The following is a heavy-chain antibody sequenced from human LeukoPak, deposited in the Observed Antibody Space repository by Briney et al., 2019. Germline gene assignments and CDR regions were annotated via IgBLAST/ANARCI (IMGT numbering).Heavy chain of an antibody. CDR1: GFTFSSYA. CDR3: AKGAKRYCSSTSCYTRSYYYYYYGMDV. D-gene: IGHD2-2*02. CDR2: ISGSGGST. V-gene: IGHV3-23*01. J-gene: IGHJ6*02. Sequence: GGSLGLSCAASGFTFSSYAMSWVRQAPGKGLEWVSAISGSGGSTYYADSVKGRFTISRDNSKNTLYLQMNSLRAEDTAVYYCAKGAKRYCSSTSCYTRSYYYYYYGMDVWGQGTTVTVSS.